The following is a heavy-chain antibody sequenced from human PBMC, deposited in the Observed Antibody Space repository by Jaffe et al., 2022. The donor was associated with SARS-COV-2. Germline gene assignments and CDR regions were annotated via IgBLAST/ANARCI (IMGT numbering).Heavy chain of an antibody. CDR1: GFTFDDYA. J-gene: IGHJ4*02. D-gene: IGHD3-10*01. Sequence: EVQLVESGGGLVQPGRSLRLSCAASGFTFDDYAMHWVRQAPGKGLEWVSGISWNSGSIGYADSVKGRFTISRDNAKNSLYLQMNSLRAEDTALYYCAKDWHFSPPDGYGSYFDYWGQGTLVTVSS. V-gene: IGHV3-9*01. CDR2: ISWNSGSI. CDR3: AKDWHFSPPDGYGSYFDY.